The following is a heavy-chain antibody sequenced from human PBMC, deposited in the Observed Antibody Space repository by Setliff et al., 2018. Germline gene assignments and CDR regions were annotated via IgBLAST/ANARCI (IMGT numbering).Heavy chain of an antibody. V-gene: IGHV4-4*07. CDR3: AREQWLDPPGYYYMDV. J-gene: IGHJ6*03. Sequence: PSETLSLTCTVTGGSISSYYWSWIRQPAGKRLEWIGHIYIGGSANYNPSLKSRVTMSIDTSKNQFSLKLNSVTAADMAVYYCAREQWLDPPGYYYMDVWAEATTVTVSS. CDR2: IYIGGSA. CDR1: GGSISSYY. D-gene: IGHD6-19*01.